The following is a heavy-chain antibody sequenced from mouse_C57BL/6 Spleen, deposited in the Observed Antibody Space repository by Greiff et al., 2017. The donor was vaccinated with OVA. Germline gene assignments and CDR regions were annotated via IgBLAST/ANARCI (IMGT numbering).Heavy chain of an antibody. V-gene: IGHV6-3*01. CDR1: GFTFSNYW. CDR2: IRLKSDNYAT. Sequence: EVKVVESGGGLVQPGGSMKLSCVASGFTFSNYWMNWVRQSPEKGLEWVAQIRLKSDNYATHYAESVKGRFTISRDDSKSSVYLQMNNLRAEDTGIYYCTGRAGTGFAYWGQGTLVTVSA. D-gene: IGHD4-1*01. CDR3: TGRAGTGFAY. J-gene: IGHJ3*01.